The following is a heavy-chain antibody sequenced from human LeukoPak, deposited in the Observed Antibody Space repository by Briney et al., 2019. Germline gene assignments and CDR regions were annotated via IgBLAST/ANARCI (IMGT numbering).Heavy chain of an antibody. CDR3: AKWDESFFYMDV. CDR1: GFTFSNYW. Sequence: GGSLRLSCVASGFTFSNYWMSWVRQAPGKGLEWVANIKEDGSEKYYVDSVKGRFTIFRDNAKNSLYLRMNSVRAEDTAMYYCAKWDESFFYMDVWGKGTTVTVSS. D-gene: IGHD1-26*01. V-gene: IGHV3-7*03. CDR2: IKEDGSEK. J-gene: IGHJ6*03.